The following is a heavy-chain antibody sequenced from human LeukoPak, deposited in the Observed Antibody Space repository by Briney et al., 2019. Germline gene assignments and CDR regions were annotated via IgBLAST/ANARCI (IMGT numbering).Heavy chain of an antibody. CDR2: IYYSGST. D-gene: IGHD6-6*01. Sequence: SETLSLTCTVSGGSISSYYWSWIRQPPGKGLEWIGYIYYSGSTNYNPSLKSRVTISVDTSKNQFSLKLSSVTAADTAVYYCARLSSIAARPFRAFDIWGRGTMVTVSS. CDR3: ARLSSIAARPFRAFDI. CDR1: GGSISSYY. V-gene: IGHV4-59*08. J-gene: IGHJ3*02.